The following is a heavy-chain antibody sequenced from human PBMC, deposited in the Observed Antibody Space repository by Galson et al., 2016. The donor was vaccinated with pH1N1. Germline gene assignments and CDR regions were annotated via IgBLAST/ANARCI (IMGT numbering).Heavy chain of an antibody. CDR1: GGSLSSRNFY. CDR2: IHYSGFT. D-gene: IGHD1-26*01. CDR3: ASLVRGSYPDPLYYFDF. J-gene: IGHJ4*02. Sequence: SETLSLTCTVSGGSLSSRNFYGGWIRQPPGKGLEWIGNIHYSGFTHYNSSLQSRVTISVDTSENQFSLRPSSVTAADTAVYYCASLVRGSYPDPLYYFDFWGLGTLVTVSS. V-gene: IGHV4-39*01.